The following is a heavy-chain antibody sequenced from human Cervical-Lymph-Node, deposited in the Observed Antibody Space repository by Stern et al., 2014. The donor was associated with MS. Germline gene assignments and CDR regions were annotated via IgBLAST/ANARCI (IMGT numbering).Heavy chain of an antibody. J-gene: IGHJ4*02. CDR1: GFTFSSYS. CDR2: ISSSSSYI. V-gene: IGHV3-21*01. Sequence: EVQLVESGGGLVKPGGSLRLSCAASGFTFSSYSMNWVRQAPGKGLERVSSISSSSSYIYYADSVKGRFTISRDNAKNSLYLQMNSLRAEDTAVYYCSMTTQYYDFYPPFDYWGQGTLVTVSS. CDR3: SMTTQYYDFYPPFDY. D-gene: IGHD3-3*01.